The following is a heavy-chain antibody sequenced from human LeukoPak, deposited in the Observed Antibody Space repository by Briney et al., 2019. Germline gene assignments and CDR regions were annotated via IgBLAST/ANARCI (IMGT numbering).Heavy chain of an antibody. V-gene: IGHV1-46*04. CDR2: ISPSGDYT. CDR1: GYTFSSYY. CDR3: ARDSGERGSGSYLIAY. Sequence: ASVKVSCKASGYTFSSYYMHWVRQAPGQGLEWMGIISPSGDYTRYAQKLQGRVSMTLDTSTSSVYMQLSRLRSDDTAVYYCARDSGERGSGSYLIAYWGQGTLVTVSS. D-gene: IGHD3-10*01. J-gene: IGHJ4*02.